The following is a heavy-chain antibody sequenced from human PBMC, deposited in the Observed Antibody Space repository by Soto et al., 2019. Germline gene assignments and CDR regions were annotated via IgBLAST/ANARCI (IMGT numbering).Heavy chain of an antibody. CDR1: GGSISSYY. V-gene: IGHV4-59*01. D-gene: IGHD3-10*01. CDR3: ATVIGVPVLSFDS. Sequence: QVQLQESGPGLVKPSETLSLTCTVSGGSISSYYWSWIRQPPGKGLEWIGFIFYSGSTSYNPSLKVRVSISIDTSEYQFSLRLNAETAADKAVYYCATVIGVPVLSFDSWGQGTLVAVSS. CDR2: IFYSGST. J-gene: IGHJ5*01.